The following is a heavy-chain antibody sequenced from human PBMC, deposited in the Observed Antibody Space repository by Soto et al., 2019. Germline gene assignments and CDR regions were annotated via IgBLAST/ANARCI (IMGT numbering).Heavy chain of an antibody. Sequence: GESLKISCKGSGYSFTSYWIGWVRQMPGKGLEWMGIIYPGDSDTRYSPSFQGQVTISADKSISTAYLQWSSLKASDTAMYYCARQEGATYYYYYYGMDVWGQGTTVTVSS. CDR1: GYSFTSYW. V-gene: IGHV5-51*01. D-gene: IGHD1-26*01. CDR3: ARQEGATYYYYYYGMDV. J-gene: IGHJ6*02. CDR2: IYPGDSDT.